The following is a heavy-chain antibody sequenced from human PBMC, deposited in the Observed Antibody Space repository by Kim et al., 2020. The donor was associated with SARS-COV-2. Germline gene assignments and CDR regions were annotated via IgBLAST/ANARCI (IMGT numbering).Heavy chain of an antibody. CDR1: GGSIISSTHY. J-gene: IGHJ4*02. Sequence: SETLSLTCTVSGGSIISSTHYWGWFRQAPGKGLEWIGSVSDDGKTWYDPSLKSRVTLSIDKSNNQFFLRLTSVTAADTAVYFCVKVDEEFDNWGQGTLVTVSS. V-gene: IGHV4-39*07. CDR3: VKVDEEFDN. CDR2: VSDDGKT.